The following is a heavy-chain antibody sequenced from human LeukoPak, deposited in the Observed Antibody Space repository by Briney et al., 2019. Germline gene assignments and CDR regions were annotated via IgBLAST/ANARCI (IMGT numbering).Heavy chain of an antibody. CDR2: ISYDGSNK. CDR1: GFTFSSYA. V-gene: IGHV3-30*01. D-gene: IGHD3-22*01. CDR3: ARGGYCDSSGYYYQYYFDY. Sequence: TGGSLRLSCAASGFTFSSYAMHWVRQAPGKGLEWVAVISYDGSNKYYADSVKGRFTISRDNSKNTLYLQMNSLRAEDTAVYYCARGGYCDSSGYYYQYYFDYWGQGTLVTVSS. J-gene: IGHJ4*02.